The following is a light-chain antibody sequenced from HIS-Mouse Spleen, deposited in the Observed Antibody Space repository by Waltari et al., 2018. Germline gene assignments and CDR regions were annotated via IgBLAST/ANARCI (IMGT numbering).Light chain of an antibody. J-gene: IGLJ2*01. CDR2: EDS. Sequence: SYELTQPPSVSVSPGQTARITCSGDALPKKYADWYHQKSGQAPVLLIYEDSKRPAGIPERFSGSSSGTMATLTISGAQVEDEADYYCYSTDSSGNHRVFGGGTKLTVL. CDR1: ALPKKY. CDR3: YSTDSSGNHRV. V-gene: IGLV3-10*01.